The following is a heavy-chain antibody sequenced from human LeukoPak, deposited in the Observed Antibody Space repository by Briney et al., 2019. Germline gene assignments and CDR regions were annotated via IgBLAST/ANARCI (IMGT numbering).Heavy chain of an antibody. D-gene: IGHD5-12*01. V-gene: IGHV5-51*01. J-gene: IGHJ5*02. Sequence: GESLKISCKASGYTFTNYWIAWVGQMPGKGLEWMGTIYPVDSETSYSPSFQGQVTISADKSSSPAYLQWSSLRASDTAMYFCARRAYSHEWFDPWGQGTLVTVSS. CDR3: ARRAYSHEWFDP. CDR2: IYPVDSET. CDR1: GYTFTNYW.